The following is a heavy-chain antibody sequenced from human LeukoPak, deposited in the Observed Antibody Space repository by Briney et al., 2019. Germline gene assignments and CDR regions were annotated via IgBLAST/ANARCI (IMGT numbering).Heavy chain of an antibody. CDR3: AKDLGPGSMATSPGFDY. D-gene: IGHD5-24*01. J-gene: IGHJ4*02. CDR2: ISWNSGSI. CDR1: GFTFDDYA. Sequence: PGRSLRLSCAASGFTFDDYAMHWVRQAPGKGLEWVSGISWNSGSIGHADSVKGRFTISRDNAKTSLYLQMNSLRAEDTALYYCAKDLGPGSMATSPGFDYWGQGTLVTVSS. V-gene: IGHV3-9*01.